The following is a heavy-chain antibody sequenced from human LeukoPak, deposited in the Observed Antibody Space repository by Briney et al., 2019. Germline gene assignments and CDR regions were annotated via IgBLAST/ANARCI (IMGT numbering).Heavy chain of an antibody. D-gene: IGHD3-22*01. J-gene: IGHJ4*02. CDR2: ISSSSSTI. V-gene: IGHV3-48*01. Sequence: GGSLRLSCAASGFTFSSHSMNWVRQAPGKGLEWVSYISSSSSTIYYADSVKGRFTISRDNAKNSLYLQMNSLRAEDTAVYYCARGAYYYEGWGQGTLVTVSS. CDR3: ARGAYYYEG. CDR1: GFTFSSHS.